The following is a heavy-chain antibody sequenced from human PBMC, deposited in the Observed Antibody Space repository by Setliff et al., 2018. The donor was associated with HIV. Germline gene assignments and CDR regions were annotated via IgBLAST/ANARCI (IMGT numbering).Heavy chain of an antibody. CDR2: MYYSGST. V-gene: IGHV4-59*11. Sequence: SETLSLTCTVSGGSISSHYWSWIRQPPGKGLEWIGYMYYSGSTNYNPSLKSRVTIPVDTSKNQFSLKLSSVTAADTAVYYCARSPVLRRYYDSSGYYFDYWGQGTLVTVSS. CDR3: ARSPVLRRYYDSSGYYFDY. CDR1: GGSISSHY. D-gene: IGHD3-22*01. J-gene: IGHJ4*02.